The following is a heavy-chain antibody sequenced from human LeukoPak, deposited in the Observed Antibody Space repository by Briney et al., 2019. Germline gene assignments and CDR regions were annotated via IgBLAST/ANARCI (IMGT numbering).Heavy chain of an antibody. CDR3: AKVADYGDYNINYYNMDV. CDR2: ISNDGSNK. D-gene: IGHD4-17*01. V-gene: IGHV3-30*18. Sequence: PGGSLRLSCAASGFTFSSYGMHWVRQAPGKGLEWVAVISNDGSNKYYVDSVKGRFTMSRDNSKNTLYLQMNSLRAEDTALYYCAKVADYGDYNINYYNMDVWGKGTTVTVSS. CDR1: GFTFSSYG. J-gene: IGHJ6*03.